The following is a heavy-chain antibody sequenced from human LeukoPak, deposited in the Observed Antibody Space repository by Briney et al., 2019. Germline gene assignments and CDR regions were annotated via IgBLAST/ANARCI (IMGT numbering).Heavy chain of an antibody. D-gene: IGHD6-13*01. CDR2: ISSSSYI. V-gene: IGHV3-21*01. Sequence: PGGSLRLSCAASGFTFSSYSMNWVRQAPGKGLEWVSSISSSSYIYYADSVRGRFTISRDNAKNSLYLQMNSLRAEDTAVYYCARFSSSSINYWGQGTLVTVSS. CDR1: GFTFSSYS. J-gene: IGHJ4*02. CDR3: ARFSSSSINY.